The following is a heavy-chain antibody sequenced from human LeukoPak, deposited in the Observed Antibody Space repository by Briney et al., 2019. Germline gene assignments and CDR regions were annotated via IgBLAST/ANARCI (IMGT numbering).Heavy chain of an antibody. D-gene: IGHD6-13*01. CDR1: GFTFSSYG. CDR2: ISYDGSNK. Sequence: PGGSLRLSCAASGFTFSSYGMHWVRQAPGKGLEWVAVISYDGSNKYYADSVKGRFTISRDNSKNTLYLQMNSLRAEDTAVYYCAKDGGYSSSWFFDYWGQGTLVTVSS. CDR3: AKDGGYSSSWFFDY. V-gene: IGHV3-30*18. J-gene: IGHJ4*02.